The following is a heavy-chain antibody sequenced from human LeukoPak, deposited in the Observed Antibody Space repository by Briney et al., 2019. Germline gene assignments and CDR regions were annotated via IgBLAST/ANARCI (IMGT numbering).Heavy chain of an antibody. J-gene: IGHJ4*02. D-gene: IGHD3-22*01. V-gene: IGHV3-73*01. CDR1: GFTFSNYS. CDR3: TRHNEYYDSSGYRY. CDR2: VRSKANSYAT. Sequence: GGSLRLSCSASGFTFSNYSINWVRQASGKGLEWVGRVRSKANSYATAYAASVKGRFTISRDDSKNTAYLQMNSLRTEDTAVYYCTRHNEYYDSSGYRYWGQGTLVTVSS.